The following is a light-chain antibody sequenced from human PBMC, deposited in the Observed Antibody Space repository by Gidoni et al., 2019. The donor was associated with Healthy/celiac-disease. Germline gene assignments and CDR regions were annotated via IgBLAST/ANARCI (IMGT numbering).Light chain of an antibody. V-gene: IGKV1-5*03. CDR1: QSISSW. J-gene: IGKJ3*01. CDR2: KAS. CDR3: RQYNSYSVT. Sequence: DIQMTQSPSTLSASVGDRVTITCRAGQSISSWLAWYQQKPGKAPNLLIYKASSLESGVPSRFSGSGSGTEFTLTISSLQPDDFATYYCRQYNSYSVTFGPGTKVDIK.